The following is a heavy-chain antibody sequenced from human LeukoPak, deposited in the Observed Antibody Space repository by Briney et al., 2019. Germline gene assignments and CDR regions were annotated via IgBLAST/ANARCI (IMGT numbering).Heavy chain of an antibody. Sequence: SGGSLRLSCAASGFTFDDYAMHWVRQAPGKGLEWVSGISWNSGSIGYADSVKGRFTISRDNAKNSLYLQMNSLRAEDTALSYCAKDRGIAVAGLDYWGQGTLVTVSS. V-gene: IGHV3-9*01. CDR1: GFTFDDYA. CDR2: ISWNSGSI. CDR3: AKDRGIAVAGLDY. J-gene: IGHJ4*02. D-gene: IGHD6-19*01.